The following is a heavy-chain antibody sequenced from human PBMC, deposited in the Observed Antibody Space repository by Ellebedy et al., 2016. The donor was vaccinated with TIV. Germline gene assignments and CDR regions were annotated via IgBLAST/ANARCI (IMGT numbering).Heavy chain of an antibody. CDR3: ARDGPQSYRYGGDAFDI. Sequence: GESLKISXAASGFTFSSYSMNGVRQAPGKGLEWVSSISSSSSYIYYADSVKGRFTISRDNAKNSLYLQMNSLRAEDTAVYYCARDGPQSYRYGGDAFDIWGQGTMVTVSS. V-gene: IGHV3-21*01. CDR1: GFTFSSYS. J-gene: IGHJ3*02. CDR2: ISSSSSYI. D-gene: IGHD5-18*01.